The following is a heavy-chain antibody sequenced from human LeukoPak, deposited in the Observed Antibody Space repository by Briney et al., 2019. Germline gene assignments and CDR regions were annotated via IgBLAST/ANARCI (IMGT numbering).Heavy chain of an antibody. CDR2: ISGSGGST. Sequence: GGSLRLSSAASGFTFSSYAMSWVRQAPEKGLEWVSAISGSGGSTYYADSVKGRFTISRDNSKNTLYLQMNSLRAEDTAVYYCAKGLAGYYYGMDVWGQGTTVTVSS. V-gene: IGHV3-23*01. D-gene: IGHD6-19*01. CDR1: GFTFSSYA. CDR3: AKGLAGYYYGMDV. J-gene: IGHJ6*02.